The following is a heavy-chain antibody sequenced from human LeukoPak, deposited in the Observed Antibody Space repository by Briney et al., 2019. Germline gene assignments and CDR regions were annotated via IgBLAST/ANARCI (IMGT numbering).Heavy chain of an antibody. Sequence: ASVKVSCKASGYTFTGYYMHWVRQAPGQGLEWMERINSNSGGTNYAQKFQGRVTMTRDTSISTAYMEMTSLRFDDTAVYYCARARQYSSSSLGYWGQGTQVTVSS. V-gene: IGHV1-2*06. CDR3: ARARQYSSSSLGY. J-gene: IGHJ4*02. D-gene: IGHD6-6*01. CDR1: GYTFTGYY. CDR2: INSNSGGT.